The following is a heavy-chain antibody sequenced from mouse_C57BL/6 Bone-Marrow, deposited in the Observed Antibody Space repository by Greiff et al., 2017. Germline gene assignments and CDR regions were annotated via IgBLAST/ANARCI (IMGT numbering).Heavy chain of an antibody. Sequence: QVQLQQPGAELVKPGASVKLSCKASGYTFTSYWMQWVKQRPGQSLEWIGEIDPSDSYTNYNQKFKGKATLTVDTSSSTAYMQLSSLTSEDSAVYYCAIYYDFDYWGQGTTLTVSS. CDR2: IDPSDSYT. CDR3: AIYYDFDY. D-gene: IGHD1-1*01. CDR1: GYTFTSYW. J-gene: IGHJ2*01. V-gene: IGHV1-50*01.